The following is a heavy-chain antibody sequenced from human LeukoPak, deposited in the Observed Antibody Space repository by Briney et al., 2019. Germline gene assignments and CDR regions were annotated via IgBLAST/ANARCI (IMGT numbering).Heavy chain of an antibody. J-gene: IGHJ3*02. CDR2: ISAYNGNT. CDR1: GYTFTRYG. CDR3: ARRSYYSDSSGQDAFDI. Sequence: ASVKVSCKASGYTFTRYGIGWVRQAPGQGLEWMGWISAYNGNTNYAQSLQGRLTITTDTSTSTPYMELRSLRSDDTAVYYCARRSYYSDSSGQDAFDIWGQGTMVTVSS. V-gene: IGHV1-18*01. D-gene: IGHD3-22*01.